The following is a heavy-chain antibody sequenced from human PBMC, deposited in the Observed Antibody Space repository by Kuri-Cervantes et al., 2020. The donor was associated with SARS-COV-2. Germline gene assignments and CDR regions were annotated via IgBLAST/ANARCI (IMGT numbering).Heavy chain of an antibody. Sequence: LSLTCAASGFTFSSYAMSWVRQAPGTGLEWVAVVSYNGTNKYYADSVKGRFTTSRDNSKNTLYLQMNSLRAEDTAVYYCVRRFLEWLLYENYFDYWGQGTLVTVSS. CDR2: VSYNGTNK. J-gene: IGHJ4*02. V-gene: IGHV3-30-3*01. D-gene: IGHD3-3*01. CDR3: VRRFLEWLLYENYFDY. CDR1: GFTFSSYA.